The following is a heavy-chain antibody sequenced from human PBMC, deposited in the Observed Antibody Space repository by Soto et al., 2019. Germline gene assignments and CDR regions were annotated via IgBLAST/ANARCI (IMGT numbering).Heavy chain of an antibody. CDR2: IYYSGTT. Sequence: SETLSLTCSVSGASVSDKTFYWSWLRQSPGKGLEWIGYIYYSGTTNYNPSLKGRFTISVDTSKNQFSLRLISVTAADTALYYCARTTAVPSTLRSRYYFDYWGQGMLVTVSS. V-gene: IGHV4-61*01. CDR3: ARTTAVPSTLRSRYYFDY. J-gene: IGHJ4*02. D-gene: IGHD4-17*01. CDR1: GASVSDKTFY.